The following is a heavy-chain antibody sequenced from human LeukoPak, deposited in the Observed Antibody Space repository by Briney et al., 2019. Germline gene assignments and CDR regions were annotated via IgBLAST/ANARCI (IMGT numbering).Heavy chain of an antibody. CDR3: VRGDNRDQ. Sequence: GGSLRLSCAASGFSFSSYSMNWVRQAPGKGLEWVSSISKSSALKYYAESVRGRFTISRNNAENSLYLDMINLGAEDTAVYFCVRGDNRDQWGQGTLVTVSS. J-gene: IGHJ4*02. CDR1: GFSFSSYS. D-gene: IGHD2-2*01. CDR2: ISKSSALK. V-gene: IGHV3-21*01.